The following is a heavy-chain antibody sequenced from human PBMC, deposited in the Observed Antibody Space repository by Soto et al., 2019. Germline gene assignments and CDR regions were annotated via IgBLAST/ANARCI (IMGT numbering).Heavy chain of an antibody. V-gene: IGHV4-4*02. J-gene: IGHJ4*02. CDR2: IYSARAT. CDR3: TRHIPGSRGFEV. D-gene: IGHD2-2*02. CDR1: GVSMHDNW. Sequence: QVQLQMSGPGLVKPSGTLSLTCTVSGVSMHDNWWSWVRQSPDKGLEWIGEIYSARATNYNPPFNNRAAMSIATAHNAFSLKSFPVIASDTAMDYCTRHIPGSRGFEVWDQGTLVTVSS.